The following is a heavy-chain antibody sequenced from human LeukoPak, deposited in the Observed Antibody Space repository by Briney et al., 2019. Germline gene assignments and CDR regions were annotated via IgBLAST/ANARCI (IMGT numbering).Heavy chain of an antibody. Sequence: ASVKVSCKASGYTFTNYYMHWVRQAPGQGLEWMGMISPSGASTSYAQKFQGRVTMTRDVYTSTVYMELSSLRSEDTAVYYCARGQWLGHDAFDIWGLGTMGTVSS. D-gene: IGHD6-19*01. CDR3: ARGQWLGHDAFDI. J-gene: IGHJ3*02. CDR1: GYTFTNYY. CDR2: ISPSGAST. V-gene: IGHV1-46*01.